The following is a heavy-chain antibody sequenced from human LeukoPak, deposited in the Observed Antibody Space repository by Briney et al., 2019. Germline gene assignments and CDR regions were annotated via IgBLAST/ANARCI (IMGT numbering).Heavy chain of an antibody. D-gene: IGHD3-10*01. J-gene: IGHJ4*02. Sequence: GASVKVSCKASGYTFTSYGISWVRQAPGQGLEWMGWISAYNGNTNYAQKLQGRVTMTTDTSTSTAYMELRSLRSDDTAVYYCARDLPHYYGSDLTDYWGQGTLVTASS. CDR1: GYTFTSYG. V-gene: IGHV1-18*01. CDR2: ISAYNGNT. CDR3: ARDLPHYYGSDLTDY.